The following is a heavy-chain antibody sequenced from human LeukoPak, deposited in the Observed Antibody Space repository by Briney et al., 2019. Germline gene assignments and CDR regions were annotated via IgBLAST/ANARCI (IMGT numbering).Heavy chain of an antibody. CDR1: GGSISSGGYY. D-gene: IGHD3-22*01. Sequence: SQTLSLTCTVYGGSISSGGYYWSWIRQPPGKGLEWIGYIYHSGSTYYNPSLKSRVTISVDRSKNQFSLKLSSVTAADTAVYYCARVVDYYDSSGHPPSDPPHWAFDYWGQGTLVTVSS. CDR2: IYHSGST. V-gene: IGHV4-30-2*01. J-gene: IGHJ4*02. CDR3: ARVVDYYDSSGHPPSDPPHWAFDY.